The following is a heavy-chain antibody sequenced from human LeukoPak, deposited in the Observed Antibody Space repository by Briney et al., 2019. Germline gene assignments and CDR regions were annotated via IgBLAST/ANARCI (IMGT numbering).Heavy chain of an antibody. CDR2: ISPDGSNQ. V-gene: IGHV3-30-3*01. D-gene: IGHD2-2*01. Sequence: GTSLRLSCAASGFTFSGYAMHWVRQAPGKGLEWVAVISPDGSNQYYAHSVKGRFSISRDNSKSTLYLQMNSLRAEDTAVCYCARGGRYCSSVSCYGISWFDPWGQGTLVTVSS. CDR3: ARGGRYCSSVSCYGISWFDP. J-gene: IGHJ5*02. CDR1: GFTFSGYA.